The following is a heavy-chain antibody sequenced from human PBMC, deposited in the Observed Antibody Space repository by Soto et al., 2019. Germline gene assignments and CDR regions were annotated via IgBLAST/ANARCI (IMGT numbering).Heavy chain of an antibody. J-gene: IGHJ6*02. Sequence: SVKVSCKASGFTFTGHYMHWVRQAPGQGLEWMGWINPNSGGTKYGQKFQGRVTLTRETSISTAYMELNSLTSDDTAVYYCARAGIAAPRSGEYGMDVWGQGTTVTV. CDR3: ARAGIAAPRSGEYGMDV. D-gene: IGHD6-13*01. V-gene: IGHV1-2*02. CDR1: GFTFTGHY. CDR2: INPNSGGT.